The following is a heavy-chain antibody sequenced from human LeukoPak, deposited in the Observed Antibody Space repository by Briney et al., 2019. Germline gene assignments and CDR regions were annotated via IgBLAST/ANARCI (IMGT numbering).Heavy chain of an antibody. CDR1: GYSISSGYY. CDR3: ARHVPWGSSLNWFDP. D-gene: IGHD6-13*01. Sequence: SETLSLTCAVSGYSISSGYYWGWIRQPPGKGLEWIGSIYHSGSTYYNPSLKSRVTISVDTSKNQFSLKLSSVTAADTAVYYCARHVPWGSSLNWFDPWGQGTLVTVSS. V-gene: IGHV4-38-2*01. CDR2: IYHSGST. J-gene: IGHJ5*02.